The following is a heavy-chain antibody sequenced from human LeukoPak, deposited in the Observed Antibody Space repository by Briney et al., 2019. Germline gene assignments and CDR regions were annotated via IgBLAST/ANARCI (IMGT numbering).Heavy chain of an antibody. D-gene: IGHD3-10*01. Sequence: SVKASCKASGFTFTSSAVQWVRQARGQRLEWIGWIVVGSGNTNYAQKFQERVTITRDMSTSTAYMELSSPRSDDTAVYYCARVSPETYDAFDIWGQGTMVTVSS. J-gene: IGHJ3*02. V-gene: IGHV1-58*01. CDR1: GFTFTSSA. CDR3: ARVSPETYDAFDI. CDR2: IVVGSGNT.